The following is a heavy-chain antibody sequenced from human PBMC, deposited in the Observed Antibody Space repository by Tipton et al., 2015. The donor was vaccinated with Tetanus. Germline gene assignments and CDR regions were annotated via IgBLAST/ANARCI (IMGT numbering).Heavy chain of an antibody. CDR3: AREADCSGGSCFSGDFDN. D-gene: IGHD2-15*01. Sequence: AASGFIFSSYGIHWVRQAPGKGLEWVAVSWYDGTDTYYADSVKGRFPISRDNSKNTLYLQMNSLRAEDTAVYYCAREADCSGGSCFSGDFDNWGQGTQVTVSS. CDR1: GFIFSSYG. J-gene: IGHJ4*02. CDR2: SWYDGTDT. V-gene: IGHV3-33*01.